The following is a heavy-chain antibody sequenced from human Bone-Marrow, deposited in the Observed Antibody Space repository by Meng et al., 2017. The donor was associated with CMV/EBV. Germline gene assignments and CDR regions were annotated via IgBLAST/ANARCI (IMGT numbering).Heavy chain of an antibody. CDR1: GFSFSNYG. Sequence: GGSLRLSCAASGFSFSNYGMHWVRQAPGKGLEWMAVMWYDGSNSYKADFVKGRFTISGDNYKNTVYLQMNSLRAEDTAVYYCARVGGLLRFLEWSNSYAFDIWGQGTMVNVTS. V-gene: IGHV3-33*01. CDR3: ARVGGLLRFLEWSNSYAFDI. J-gene: IGHJ3*02. D-gene: IGHD3-3*01. CDR2: MWYDGSNS.